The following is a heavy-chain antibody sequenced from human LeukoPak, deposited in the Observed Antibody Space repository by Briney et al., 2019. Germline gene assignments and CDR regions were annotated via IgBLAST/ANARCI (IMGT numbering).Heavy chain of an antibody. V-gene: IGHV1-2*06. CDR2: FNPNTGDT. Sequence: ASVKVSCKASGYTFTDYYMHWVRQAPGQGLEWMGRFNPNTGDTTYVRYAQKFQDRVTMTRDTSLSTAYMELTGLKSDDTAVYYCARGESGIHHWGQGTLVTVSS. CDR3: ARGESGIHH. J-gene: IGHJ1*01. CDR1: GYTFTDYY.